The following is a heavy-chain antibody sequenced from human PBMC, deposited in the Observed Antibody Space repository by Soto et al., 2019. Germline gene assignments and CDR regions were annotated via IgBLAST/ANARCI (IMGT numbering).Heavy chain of an antibody. CDR3: TKRGCYYDSSVYYEDFDY. Sequence: EVQLLEAGGGLVQPGGSLRLSCAGSGFTFSSYAMSWVRQAPGKGLEWVSSISASGGRTYYADSVKGRFTISRDNPKNTLYLQMNSLRADDTAVFYCTKRGCYYDSSVYYEDFDYWSQGTLVTFSS. CDR2: ISASGGRT. J-gene: IGHJ4*02. D-gene: IGHD3-22*01. V-gene: IGHV3-23*01. CDR1: GFTFSSYA.